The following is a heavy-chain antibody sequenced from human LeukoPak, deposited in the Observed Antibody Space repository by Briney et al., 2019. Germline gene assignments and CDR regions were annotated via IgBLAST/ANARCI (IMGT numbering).Heavy chain of an antibody. CDR3: ARGSPSIQRTAFDI. Sequence: SETLSLTCTVSGYSISSGYYWGWIRQPPGKGLEWIGSIYHSGSTYYNPSLKSRVTISVDTSKNQFSLKLSSVTAADTAVYYCARGSPSIQRTAFDIWGQGTMVTVSS. V-gene: IGHV4-38-2*02. CDR1: GYSISSGYY. D-gene: IGHD5-18*01. CDR2: IYHSGST. J-gene: IGHJ3*02.